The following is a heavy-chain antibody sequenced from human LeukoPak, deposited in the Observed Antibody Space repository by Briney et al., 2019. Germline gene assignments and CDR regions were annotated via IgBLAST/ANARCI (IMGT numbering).Heavy chain of an antibody. CDR3: ARDHDFWSGYYSREDAFDI. J-gene: IGHJ3*02. CDR2: IIPIFGTA. Sequence: SVKVSCKASGGTFSSYAISWVRQAPGQGLEWMGGIIPIFGTANYAQKFQGRVTITADESTSTAYMELRSLRSDDTAVYYCARDHDFWSGYYSREDAFDIWGQGTMVTVSS. CDR1: GGTFSSYA. D-gene: IGHD3-3*01. V-gene: IGHV1-69*13.